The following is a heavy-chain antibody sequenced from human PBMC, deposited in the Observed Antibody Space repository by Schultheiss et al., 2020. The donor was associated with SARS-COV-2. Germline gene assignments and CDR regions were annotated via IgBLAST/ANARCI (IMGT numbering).Heavy chain of an antibody. D-gene: IGHD2-15*01. CDR3: ARDLGIEYYYYYGMDV. CDR1: GFTFDDYA. Sequence: GGSLRLSCAASGFTFDDYAMHWVRQAPGKGLEWVSGISWNSGSIGYADSVKGRFTISRDNSKNTLYLQMNSLRAEDTAVYYCARDLGIEYYYYYGMDVWGQGTTVTVSS. V-gene: IGHV3-9*01. CDR2: ISWNSGSI. J-gene: IGHJ6*02.